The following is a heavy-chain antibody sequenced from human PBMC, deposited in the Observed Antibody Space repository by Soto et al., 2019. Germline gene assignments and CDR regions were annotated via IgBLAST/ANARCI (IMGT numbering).Heavy chain of an antibody. D-gene: IGHD5-12*01. J-gene: IGHJ3*02. Sequence: GGSLRLSCAASGFTFDDYTMHWVRQAPGKGLEWVSLISWDGGSTYYADSVKGRFTISRDNSKNSLYLQMNSLRTEDTALYYCAKDRGWLQLGSDAFDIWGQGTMVTVSS. CDR3: AKDRGWLQLGSDAFDI. V-gene: IGHV3-43*01. CDR1: GFTFDDYT. CDR2: ISWDGGST.